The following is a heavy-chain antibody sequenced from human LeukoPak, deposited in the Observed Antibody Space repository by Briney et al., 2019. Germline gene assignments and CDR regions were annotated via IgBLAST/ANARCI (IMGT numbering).Heavy chain of an antibody. J-gene: IGHJ4*02. CDR3: SRLRVSSGYYYAFAS. CDR1: GSSISNYY. V-gene: IGHV4-59*01. CDR2: IYYSGGT. D-gene: IGHD3-22*01. Sequence: SETLSLTCTVSGSSISNYYWSWVRQPPGKGLEWIGYIYYSGGTNYNPSLKSRVTISVDTSKNQFSLKLTSVTAADTAVYYCSRLRVSSGYYYAFASWAQGPLVTVSS.